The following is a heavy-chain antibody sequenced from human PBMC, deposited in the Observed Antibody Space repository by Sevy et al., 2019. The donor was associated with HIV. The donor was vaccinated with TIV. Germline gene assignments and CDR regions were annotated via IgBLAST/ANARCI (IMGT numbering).Heavy chain of an antibody. V-gene: IGHV3-11*06. D-gene: IGHD2-2*01. CDR1: GFTFSDYY. CDR3: ARAYCSSTNCYLPFDY. Sequence: GGSLRLSCAASGFTFSDYYMSWIRQAPGKGLEWVSYISSSSSYTKNADSVKGRFTISRDNAKNSLSLQMNSLIAEDTAVYYCARAYCSSTNCYLPFDYWGQGTLVTVSS. J-gene: IGHJ4*02. CDR2: ISSSSSYT.